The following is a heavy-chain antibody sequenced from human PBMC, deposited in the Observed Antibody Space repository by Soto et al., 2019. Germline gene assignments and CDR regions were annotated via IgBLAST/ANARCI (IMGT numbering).Heavy chain of an antibody. Sequence: ASVKVSCKASGYSFTDYHIHWVRQAPGQGLEWLGRINPKSGGTSTAQKFQGRVTITADESTSTAYMELSTLRSEDTAVYYCAREPGDGYNSYYYGMDVWGQGTTVTVSS. V-gene: IGHV1-2*06. CDR1: GYSFTDYH. CDR3: AREPGDGYNSYYYGMDV. J-gene: IGHJ6*02. CDR2: INPKSGGT. D-gene: IGHD5-12*01.